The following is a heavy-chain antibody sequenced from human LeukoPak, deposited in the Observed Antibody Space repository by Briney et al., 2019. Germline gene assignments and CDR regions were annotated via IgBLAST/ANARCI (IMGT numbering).Heavy chain of an antibody. CDR2: IYYSGST. J-gene: IGHJ4*02. V-gene: IGHV4-39*01. CDR3: ARHYCSSTSCYVEWIQLWSNDYFDY. CDR1: GGSVSSGGYY. D-gene: IGHD2-2*01. Sequence: SETLSLTCTVSGGSVSSGGYYWSWIRQHPGKGLEWIGSIYYSGSTYYNPSLKSRVTISVDTSKNQFSLKLSSVTAADTAVYYCARHYCSSTSCYVEWIQLWSNDYFDYWGQGTLVTVSS.